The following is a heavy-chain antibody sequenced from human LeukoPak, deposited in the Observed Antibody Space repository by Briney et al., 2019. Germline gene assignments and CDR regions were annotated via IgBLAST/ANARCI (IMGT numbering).Heavy chain of an antibody. J-gene: IGHJ6*03. Sequence: SETLSLTCTVSGGSINSYYWSWIRQPPGKGLEWIGYIYYAGSTNYNPSLKSRITISVDTSKNQFSLKLSSVTAADTAVYYCARHTRERGYSYGYYYYYYMDVWGKGTTVTISS. CDR2: IYYAGST. CDR3: ARHTRERGYSYGYYYYYYMDV. V-gene: IGHV4-59*08. CDR1: GGSINSYY. D-gene: IGHD5-18*01.